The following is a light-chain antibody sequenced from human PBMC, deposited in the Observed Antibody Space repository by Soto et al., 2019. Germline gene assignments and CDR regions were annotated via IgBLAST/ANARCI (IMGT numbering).Light chain of an antibody. V-gene: IGLV2-14*03. CDR3: SSYTSSSTVV. CDR2: DVS. CDR1: SSDVGGYNS. Sequence: QSALTQPASVPGSPGQSITISCTGTSSDVGGYNSVSWYQHHPGKAPKLMIYDVSNRPSGVSNRFSGSKSVNTASLTISGLQAEDEADYYCSSYTSSSTVVFGGGTKLTVL. J-gene: IGLJ2*01.